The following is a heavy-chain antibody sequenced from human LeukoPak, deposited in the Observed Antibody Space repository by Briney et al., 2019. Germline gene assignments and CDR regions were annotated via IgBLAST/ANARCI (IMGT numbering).Heavy chain of an antibody. CDR1: GGTFSSYA. CDR3: ATVLPCSGGSCYFDY. V-gene: IGHV1-69*06. D-gene: IGHD2-15*01. J-gene: IGHJ4*02. CDR2: IIPIFGTA. Sequence: ASVKVSCKASGGTFSSYAISCVRQAPGQGLEWMGGIIPIFGTANYAQKFQGRVTMTEDTSTDTAYMELSSLRSEDTAVYYCATVLPCSGGSCYFDYWGQGTLVTVSS.